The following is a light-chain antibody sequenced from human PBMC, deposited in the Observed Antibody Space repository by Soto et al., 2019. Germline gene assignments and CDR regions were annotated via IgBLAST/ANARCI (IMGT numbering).Light chain of an antibody. CDR1: QSISEF. CDR3: QQRSKWPVT. V-gene: IGKV3-11*01. CDR2: DAS. J-gene: IGKJ4*01. Sequence: VVLTQSPATLSLSPGERATLSCRASQSISEFLAWYQQKPGQAPRLLIYDASNRATGIPTRFSGSGSGTDFTRTISSLEAEDFALYYCQQRSKWPVTIGGGTKVDTK.